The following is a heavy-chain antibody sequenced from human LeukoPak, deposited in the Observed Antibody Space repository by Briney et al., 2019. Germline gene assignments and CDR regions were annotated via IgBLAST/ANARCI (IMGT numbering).Heavy chain of an antibody. J-gene: IGHJ4*02. CDR2: IKQDGSEK. Sequence: PGGSLRLSCVASGFTFSKYAVSWVRQAPGKGLEWVANIKQDGSEKYYVDSVKGRFTISRDNAKNSLYLQMNSLRAEDTAVYYCARHYLGFSGSYGWGYDYWGQGTLVTVSS. CDR3: ARHYLGFSGSYGWGYDY. V-gene: IGHV3-7*01. CDR1: GFTFSKYA. D-gene: IGHD1-26*01.